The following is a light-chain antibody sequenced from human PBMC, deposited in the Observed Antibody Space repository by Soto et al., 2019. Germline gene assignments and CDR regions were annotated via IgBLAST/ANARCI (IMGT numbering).Light chain of an antibody. J-gene: IGLJ1*01. CDR2: SNN. CDR3: SAWDDSRSGFV. CDR1: FSNIGSNY. V-gene: IGLV1-47*02. Sequence: QSVLTQPPSASGSPGQRVTISCSGAFSNIGSNYVYWYRQLPGTAPKLLISSNNQRPSGVPDRFSASKSGTSASLAISGPRSEDEADYYCSAWDDSRSGFVFGTATKVTVL.